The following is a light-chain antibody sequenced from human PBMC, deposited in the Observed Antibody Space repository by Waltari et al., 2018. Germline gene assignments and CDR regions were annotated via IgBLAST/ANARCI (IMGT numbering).Light chain of an antibody. Sequence: SYELTQLPSLSVSPGQTARITCSGAVLEAHFVDWYKQKPAQAPKLLIYEDNKRFPGTPERVSGATSGNTATLIISRVLSEDEADYYCLSGDDDNWVFGGGTKLTVL. J-gene: IGLJ3*02. CDR3: LSGDDDNWV. CDR2: EDN. V-gene: IGLV3-22*01. CDR1: VLEAHF.